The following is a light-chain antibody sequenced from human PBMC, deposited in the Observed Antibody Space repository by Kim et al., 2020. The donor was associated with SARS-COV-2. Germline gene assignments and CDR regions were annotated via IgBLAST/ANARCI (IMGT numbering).Light chain of an antibody. V-gene: IGLV3-21*04. J-gene: IGLJ2*01. Sequence: APGKTASITCGGDNIGSKSVNWYQQRPGQAPVVVIYFDNDRPSGTPERFSGSNSGNTATLTISRVEAGDEAEYYCQVWDTISGHVVFGGGTKVTVL. CDR3: QVWDTISGHVV. CDR1: NIGSKS. CDR2: FDN.